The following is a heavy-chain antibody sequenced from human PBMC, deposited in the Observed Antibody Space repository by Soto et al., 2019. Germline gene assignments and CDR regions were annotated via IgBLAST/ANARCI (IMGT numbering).Heavy chain of an antibody. D-gene: IGHD6-6*01. CDR3: AKFLAVAARPIPFDP. Sequence: GGSLRLSCAASGFTFSSYAMHWVRQAPGKGLEWVSVISYDGSNKYYADSVKGRFTISRDNSKNTLYLQMNSLRAEDTAVYYCAKFLAVAARPIPFDPWGQGTLVTVSS. J-gene: IGHJ5*02. V-gene: IGHV3-30-3*02. CDR1: GFTFSSYA. CDR2: ISYDGSNK.